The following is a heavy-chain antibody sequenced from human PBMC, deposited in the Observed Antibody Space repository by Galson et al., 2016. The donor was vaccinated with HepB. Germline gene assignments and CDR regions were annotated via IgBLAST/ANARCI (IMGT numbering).Heavy chain of an antibody. CDR3: AKVAPPYDNSGYYYFDH. J-gene: IGHJ4*02. CDR1: GFTYDTYA. D-gene: IGHD3-22*01. CDR2: ISRTGEYT. V-gene: IGHV3-23*01. Sequence: SLRLSCAASGFTYDTYALSWVRQASGKGLEWVSSISRTGEYTYYADSVRGRFVISRDNSKNTLYLEVDSLRAEDAALYYCAKVAPPYDNSGYYYFDHWGQGTLVTVSS.